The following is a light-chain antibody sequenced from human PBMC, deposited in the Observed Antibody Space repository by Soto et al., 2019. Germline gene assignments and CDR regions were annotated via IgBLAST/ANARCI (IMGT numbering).Light chain of an antibody. CDR3: HQYNDWPPVT. V-gene: IGKV3-15*01. CDR2: DAS. CDR1: QSISSN. Sequence: EIVLTQSPATLSASPGERATLSCRASQSISSNLAWYQQKPGQAPRLLIYDASTRATGIPARFSGFGSGTEFTLTISSLQSEDFAVYYCHQYNDWPPVTFGGGTKVEIK. J-gene: IGKJ4*01.